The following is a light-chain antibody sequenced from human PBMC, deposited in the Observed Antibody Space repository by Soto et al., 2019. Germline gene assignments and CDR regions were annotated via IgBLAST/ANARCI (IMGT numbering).Light chain of an antibody. Sequence: EIVLTQSPGTLSLSPGERATLSCRASQSVSSYLAWYQQKPGQAPMLLIFDASSRATGIPDRFSGSGSGTDFTLTISILEPEDLAVYYCQHYGSSRTFGQGTKVEIK. J-gene: IGKJ1*01. V-gene: IGKV3-20*01. CDR2: DAS. CDR1: QSVSSY. CDR3: QHYGSSRT.